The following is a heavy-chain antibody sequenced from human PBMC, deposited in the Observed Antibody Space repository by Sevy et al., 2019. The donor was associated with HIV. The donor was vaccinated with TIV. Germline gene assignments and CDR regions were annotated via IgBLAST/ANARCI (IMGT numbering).Heavy chain of an antibody. V-gene: IGHV3-30*04. Sequence: GGSLRLSCAASGLPFSSYAMHWVRQGPGKGLERVAVISYDARNEAYADSVKGRFTISRDNSKNTLYLQMNSLRAEDTAVYYCARFPPERAFDIWGQGTMVTVSS. J-gene: IGHJ3*02. CDR3: ARFPPERAFDI. CDR1: GLPFSSYA. CDR2: ISYDARNE.